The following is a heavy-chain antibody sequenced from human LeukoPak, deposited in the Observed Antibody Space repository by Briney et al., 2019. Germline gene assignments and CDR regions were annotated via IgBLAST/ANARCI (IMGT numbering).Heavy chain of an antibody. CDR2: IYHSGST. V-gene: IGHV4-30-2*01. D-gene: IGHD3-22*01. Sequence: PSQTLSLTCVVSGGSISSGGYSWSWIRQPPGKGLEWIGYIYHSGSTYYNPSLKSRVPISVDRSKNQFSLKLSSVTAADTAVYYCARGIVGYYDSSGYWRSAFDIWGQGTMVTVSS. CDR3: ARGIVGYYDSSGYWRSAFDI. CDR1: GGSISSGGYS. J-gene: IGHJ3*02.